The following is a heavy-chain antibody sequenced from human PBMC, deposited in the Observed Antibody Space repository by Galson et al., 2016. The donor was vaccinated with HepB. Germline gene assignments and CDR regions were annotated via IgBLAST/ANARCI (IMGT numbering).Heavy chain of an antibody. V-gene: IGHV3-21*01. CDR1: GFVFSAYG. D-gene: IGHD6-6*01. J-gene: IGHJ4*02. CDR2: ISNAGSSR. CDR3: ARSGGTYSSSSYYFDP. Sequence: SLRLSCAGSGFVFSAYGFNWIRQAPGKGLEWVSSISNAGSSRNYTDSVKGRFTISRDNDKHSLYLQMNRLRAKDTAVYDCARSGGTYSSSSYYFDPWGQGTLVAVSS.